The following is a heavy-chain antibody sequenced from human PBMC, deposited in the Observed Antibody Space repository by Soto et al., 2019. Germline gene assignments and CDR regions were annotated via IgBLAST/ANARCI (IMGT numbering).Heavy chain of an antibody. CDR2: ISGSGGST. V-gene: IGHV3-23*01. CDR3: AKYTHFDWLHSGFDY. CDR1: GFTFSSYA. Sequence: EVQLLESGGGLVQPGGSLRLSCAASGFTFSSYAMSWVRQAPGKGLEWVSAISGSGGSTYYADSVKGRFTISRDKSNITLSVKMNSLRAEDTAVYYCAKYTHFDWLHSGFDYWGQGTLVTVSS. J-gene: IGHJ4*02. D-gene: IGHD3-9*01.